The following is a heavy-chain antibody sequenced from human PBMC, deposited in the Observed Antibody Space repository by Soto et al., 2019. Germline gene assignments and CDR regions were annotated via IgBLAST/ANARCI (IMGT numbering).Heavy chain of an antibody. D-gene: IGHD6-19*01. Sequence: SVKVSCKASGGTFSSYTISWVRQAPGQGLEWMGRIIPILGIANYAQKFQGRVTITADTSTSTAYMELRSLRSDDTAVYYCATTGVAVAGRKRYWGQGTLVTVSS. CDR1: GGTFSSYT. CDR3: ATTGVAVAGRKRY. J-gene: IGHJ4*02. CDR2: IIPILGIA. V-gene: IGHV1-69*02.